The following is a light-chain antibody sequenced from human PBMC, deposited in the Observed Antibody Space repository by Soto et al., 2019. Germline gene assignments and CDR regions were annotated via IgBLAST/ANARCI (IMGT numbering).Light chain of an antibody. Sequence: DIQTTQSPSTLSASVGDRFTITCRASQSISSWLAWYQQKPGTAPKLLIYEASNLESGVPSRFSGSRSGTEFTLTVSSLQPDDFATYYCQQYNDSFPYTVGPGTQVEI. J-gene: IGKJ2*01. CDR1: QSISSW. CDR2: EAS. CDR3: QQYNDSFPYT. V-gene: IGKV1-5*03.